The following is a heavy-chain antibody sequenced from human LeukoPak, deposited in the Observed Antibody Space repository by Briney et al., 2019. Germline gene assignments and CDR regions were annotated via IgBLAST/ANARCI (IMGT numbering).Heavy chain of an antibody. Sequence: GGSLRLSCAASGFTVSSNYMSWVRQAPGKGLEWVSVIYSGGSTYYADSVKGRFAISRHNSKNTLYLQMNSLRAEDTAVYYCARDLGGGFDAFDIWGQGTMVTVSS. CDR1: GFTVSSNY. CDR3: ARDLGGGFDAFDI. J-gene: IGHJ3*02. V-gene: IGHV3-53*04. D-gene: IGHD4-23*01. CDR2: IYSGGST.